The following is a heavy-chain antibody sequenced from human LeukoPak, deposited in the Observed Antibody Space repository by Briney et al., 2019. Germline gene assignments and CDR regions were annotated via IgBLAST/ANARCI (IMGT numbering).Heavy chain of an antibody. Sequence: SETLSLTCAVYGGSFSGYYWSWIRQPPGKGLEWIGGIYYTGTTYYSPSVNSRITISMDTSKKQFSLRLASVTAADTAVYYCARRAVVPAAVSYFDNWGQGTLVTVSS. J-gene: IGHJ4*02. CDR1: GGSFSGYY. V-gene: IGHV4-34*01. D-gene: IGHD2-2*01. CDR3: ARRAVVPAAVSYFDN. CDR2: IYYTGTT.